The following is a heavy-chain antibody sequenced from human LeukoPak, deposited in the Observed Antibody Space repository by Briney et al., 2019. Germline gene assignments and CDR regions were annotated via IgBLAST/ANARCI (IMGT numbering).Heavy chain of an antibody. Sequence: SETLSLTCTVSGVSISSSNSYWGWLRQPPGMGLEWIGSIYYSGNTYYNASLKSQVSISIDTSKNRFSLKLTSVTAADTAVYYCARQTGSGLFILPGGQGTLVTVSS. V-gene: IGHV4-39*01. D-gene: IGHD3/OR15-3a*01. CDR1: GVSISSSNSY. CDR2: IYYSGNT. CDR3: ARQTGSGLFILP. J-gene: IGHJ4*02.